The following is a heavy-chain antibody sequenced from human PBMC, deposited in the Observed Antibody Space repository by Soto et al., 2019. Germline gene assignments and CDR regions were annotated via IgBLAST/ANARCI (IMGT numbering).Heavy chain of an antibody. CDR2: IFSRGST. Sequence: PSETLSLTCTVSGGSIGSSSYYWGWIRQPPGKGLEWVGTIFSRGSTYYNPSLKSRVIISEDTSKNQVSLNLRSVTAADAAVYYCARCTGTMIPYWGQGTTVTVSS. CDR3: ARCTGTMIPY. D-gene: IGHD1-7*01. CDR1: GGSIGSSSYY. V-gene: IGHV4-39*01. J-gene: IGHJ6*02.